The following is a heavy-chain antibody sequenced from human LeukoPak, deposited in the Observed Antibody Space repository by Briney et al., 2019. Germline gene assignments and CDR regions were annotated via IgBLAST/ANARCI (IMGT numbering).Heavy chain of an antibody. J-gene: IGHJ4*02. CDR3: AKVSGYSYGFFDS. D-gene: IGHD5-18*01. Sequence: GGSLRLSCAASGFTFDDYAMHWVRQVPGKGLEWVSGISWNSGDIGYADSVKGRFTISRDDGKNSLYLQMNSLRAEDTALYYCAKVSGYSYGFFDSWGQGTLVTVSS. V-gene: IGHV3-9*01. CDR2: ISWNSGDI. CDR1: GFTFDDYA.